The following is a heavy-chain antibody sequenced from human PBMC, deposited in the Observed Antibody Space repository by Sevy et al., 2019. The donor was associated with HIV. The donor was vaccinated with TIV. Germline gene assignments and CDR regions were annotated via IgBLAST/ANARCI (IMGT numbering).Heavy chain of an antibody. J-gene: IGHJ3*02. D-gene: IGHD2-15*01. V-gene: IGHV3-15*01. CDR1: GFTFRIIY. Sequence: GGSLRLSCAASGFTFRIIYMNWVRQSPGKGLEWVGRMKSKTDGGTTDYAAPVKDRFTMSRDDSKNTLNLQMNSLKTDETAVYYCPTVGFSHWCSEAFDIWGQGTMVTVSS. CDR2: MKSKTDGGTT. CDR3: PTVGFSHWCSEAFDI.